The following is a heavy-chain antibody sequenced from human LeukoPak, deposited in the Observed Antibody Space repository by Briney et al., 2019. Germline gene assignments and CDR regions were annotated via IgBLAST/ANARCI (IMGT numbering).Heavy chain of an antibody. CDR3: ARGFLLWEPSSSFDY. J-gene: IGHJ4*02. CDR1: GYTFTCYY. V-gene: IGHV1-2*06. D-gene: IGHD1-26*01. CDR2: INPNSGGT. Sequence: ASVKVSCKASGYTFTCYYMHWVRQAPGQGLEWMGRINPNSGGTNYAQKFQGRVTMTRDTSISTAYMELSRLRSDDTAVYYCARGFLLWEPSSSFDYWGQGTLVTVSS.